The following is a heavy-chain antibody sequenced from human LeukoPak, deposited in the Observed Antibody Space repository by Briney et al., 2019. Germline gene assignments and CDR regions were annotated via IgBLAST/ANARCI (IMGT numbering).Heavy chain of an antibody. V-gene: IGHV4-59*01. CDR2: IYYSGST. J-gene: IGHJ4*02. CDR1: GGSISSYY. CDR3: ARRAGYYDGFDY. Sequence: SETLSLTCTVSGGSISSYYWSWIRQPPGKGLEWIGYIYYSGSTNYNPSPKSRVTISVDTSKNQFSLKVSSATAADTAVYYCARRAGYYDGFDYWGQGTLVTVSS. D-gene: IGHD3-9*01.